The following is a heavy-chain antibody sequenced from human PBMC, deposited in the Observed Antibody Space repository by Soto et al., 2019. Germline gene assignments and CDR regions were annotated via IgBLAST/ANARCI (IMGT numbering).Heavy chain of an antibody. CDR2: IYDSGNT. CDR3: ARGQGAAAGHSNFDY. J-gene: IGHJ4*02. Sequence: QLQLQESGSGLVKPSQTLSLTCAVSGGSISGTTYSWSWIRQPPGKGLEWIGYIYDSGNTYYNPSLKSQFSISVGRCKNQFSLKLSTVTAADTAVYYCARGQGAAAGHSNFDYWGQGALVTVSS. V-gene: IGHV4-30-2*01. CDR1: GGSISGTTYS. D-gene: IGHD6-13*01.